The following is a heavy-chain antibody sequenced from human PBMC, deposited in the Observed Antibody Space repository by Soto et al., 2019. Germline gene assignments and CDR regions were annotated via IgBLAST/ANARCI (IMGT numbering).Heavy chain of an antibody. J-gene: IGHJ4*02. Sequence: KTSETLSLTCTVSGISVSTSDYYWGWVRQPPGKGLDWIVNIYYSGSTFYNPSLRSRVTFSVNTSKDQFSLRLNSVTAADTAVYFCAGFLVPASRNSDLDYWGQGTLVTV. CDR2: IYYSGST. V-gene: IGHV4-39*01. CDR3: AGFLVPASRNSDLDY. CDR1: GISVSTSDYY. D-gene: IGHD2-15*01.